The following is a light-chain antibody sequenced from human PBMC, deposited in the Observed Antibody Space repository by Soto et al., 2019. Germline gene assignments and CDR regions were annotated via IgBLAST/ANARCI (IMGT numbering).Light chain of an antibody. J-gene: IGKJ1*01. CDR2: DAS. CDR1: QSISSW. CDR3: QQYNSYPRWT. V-gene: IGKV1-5*01. Sequence: DIQMTQSPSTLPASVGDRVTITCRASQSISSWLAWYQQKPGKAPKLLIYDASSLESGVPSRFSGSGSGTEFTLTISSLQPDDFATYYCQQYNSYPRWTFGQGTKVEIK.